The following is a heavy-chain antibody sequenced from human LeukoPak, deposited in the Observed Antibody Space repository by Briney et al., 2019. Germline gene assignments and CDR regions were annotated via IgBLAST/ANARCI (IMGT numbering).Heavy chain of an antibody. J-gene: IGHJ4*02. Sequence: GASVKVSCEASGYTFTSYGISWVRQAPGQGLEWMGWISAYNGNTNYAQKLQGRVTMTTDTSTSTAYMELRSLRSDDTAVYYCATVTVAGSFDYWGQGTLVTVSS. CDR1: GYTFTSYG. CDR2: ISAYNGNT. CDR3: ATVTVAGSFDY. V-gene: IGHV1-18*01. D-gene: IGHD6-19*01.